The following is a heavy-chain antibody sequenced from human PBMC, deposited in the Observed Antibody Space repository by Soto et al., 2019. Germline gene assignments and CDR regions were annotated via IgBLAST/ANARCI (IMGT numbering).Heavy chain of an antibody. CDR1: GGTFRSDT. Sequence: ASVKVSCKTPGGTFRSDTITWVRQAPGQGLEWMGWISAYNGNTNYAQKLQGRVTMTTDTSTSTAYMELRSLRSDDTAVYYCAREQWLVLGYWGQGTLVTVSS. V-gene: IGHV1-18*01. D-gene: IGHD6-19*01. CDR3: AREQWLVLGY. J-gene: IGHJ4*02. CDR2: ISAYNGNT.